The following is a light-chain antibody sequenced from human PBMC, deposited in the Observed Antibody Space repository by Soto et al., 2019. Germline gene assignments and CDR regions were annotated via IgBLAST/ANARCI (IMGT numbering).Light chain of an antibody. CDR1: QSINNW. CDR3: QQYDSDSST. CDR2: EAS. V-gene: IGKV1-5*03. J-gene: IGKJ2*01. Sequence: DIQMTQSPSTLSASVGDRVTITCRASQSINNWLAWYQQKPGKAPKLLIYEASSLLRGVPSRFSGSGSGTEFTLTISSLQPDDFADYYCQQYDSDSSTFGQGTKLDI.